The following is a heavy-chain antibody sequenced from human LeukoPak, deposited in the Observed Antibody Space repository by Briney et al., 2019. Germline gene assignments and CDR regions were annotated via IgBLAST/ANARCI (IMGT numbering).Heavy chain of an antibody. CDR2: IRYDGSNK. V-gene: IGHV3-30*02. CDR3: AKDSCTSTSCPFDY. J-gene: IGHJ4*02. D-gene: IGHD2-2*01. Sequence: GGSLRLSCAASGFTFSNYGMHWVRQAPGKGLEWVAFIRYDGSNKYYADSVKGRFTISRDNSKNTLYLQMNTLYLQMNSLRAEDTAVYYCAKDSCTSTSCPFDYRGQGTLVTVSS. CDR1: GFTFSNYG.